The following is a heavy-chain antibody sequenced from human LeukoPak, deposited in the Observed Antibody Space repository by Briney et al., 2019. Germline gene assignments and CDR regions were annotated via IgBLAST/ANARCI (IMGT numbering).Heavy chain of an antibody. CDR2: ISYDGSNK. Sequence: GSLRLSCAASGFTFSSYGMHWVRQAPGKGLEWVAVISYDGSNKYYADSVKGRFTISRDNSKNTLYLQMNSLRAEDTAVYYCAKDHRKSGGWLQFGALLYCGQGTLVTVSS. CDR1: GFTFSSYG. V-gene: IGHV3-30*18. CDR3: AKDHRKSGGWLQFGALLY. D-gene: IGHD5-24*01. J-gene: IGHJ4*02.